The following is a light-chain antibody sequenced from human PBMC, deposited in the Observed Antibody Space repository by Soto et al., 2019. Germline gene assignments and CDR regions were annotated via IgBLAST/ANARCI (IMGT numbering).Light chain of an antibody. CDR2: DAS. CDR3: QQDGSSPFT. J-gene: IGKJ3*01. Sequence: EIVLTQSPGTLSLSPGERATLSCRASQSVSSSYLAWYQQKLGQAPRLLIYDASNRATGMPDRFSGSGSGTDVTRTSSRLEPEDGAVYYCQQDGSSPFTFGPGTKVDIK. CDR1: QSVSSSY. V-gene: IGKV3-20*01.